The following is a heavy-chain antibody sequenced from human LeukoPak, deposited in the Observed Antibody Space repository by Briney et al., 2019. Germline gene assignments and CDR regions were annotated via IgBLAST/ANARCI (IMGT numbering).Heavy chain of an antibody. CDR3: TFLLPPLGP. CDR1: GFTFSGSA. Sequence: PGGSLKLSCAASGFTFSGSAMHWVRQASGKGLEWVGRIRSKANSYATAYAASVKGRFTIPRDDSKNTAYLQMNSLKTEDTAVYYCTFLLPPLGPWGQGTLVTVSS. D-gene: IGHD3-16*01. CDR2: IRSKANSYAT. J-gene: IGHJ5*02. V-gene: IGHV3-73*01.